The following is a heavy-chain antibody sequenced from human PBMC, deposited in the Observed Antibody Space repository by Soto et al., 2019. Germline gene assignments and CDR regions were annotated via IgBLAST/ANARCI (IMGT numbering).Heavy chain of an antibody. J-gene: IGHJ5*02. V-gene: IGHV4-61*08. D-gene: IGHD6-6*01. CDR2: IYNSVST. Sequence: SETLSLTCTVSGGSISRGGYYWSWIRQNPGKGLEWIGYIYNSVSTCYNPSLKSRVTISVDTSKNQFSLKLSSVTAADTAVYYCARVYSSSYWFDPWGQGTLVTVSS. CDR3: ARVYSSSYWFDP. CDR1: GGSISRGGYY.